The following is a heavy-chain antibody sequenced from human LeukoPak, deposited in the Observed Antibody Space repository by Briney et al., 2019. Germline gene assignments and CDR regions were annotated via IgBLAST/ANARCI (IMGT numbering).Heavy chain of an antibody. D-gene: IGHD5-12*01. CDR2: ISGDGGMT. J-gene: IGHJ4*02. CDR1: GFTLDDYG. V-gene: IGHV3-43*02. Sequence: GGSLRLSCGVSGFTLDDYGMHWVRQRPGKGLEWVSLISGDGGMTHYADSVKGRFTISRDNSKNPLYLQMNSLRIEDSAFYYCAKDAPYSGRVFDCWGQGTLVTVSS. CDR3: AKDAPYSGRVFDC.